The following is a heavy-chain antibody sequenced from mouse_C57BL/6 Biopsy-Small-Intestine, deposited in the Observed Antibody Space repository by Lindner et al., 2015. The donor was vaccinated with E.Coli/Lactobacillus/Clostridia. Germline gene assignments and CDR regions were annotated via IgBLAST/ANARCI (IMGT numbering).Heavy chain of an antibody. CDR3: ARDWVPAATHYYYYGMDV. Sequence: SVKVSCKASGYTFTSYYMHWVRQAPGQGLEWMGIINPSGGSTSYAQKFQGRVTMTRDTSTSTVYMELSSLRSEDTAVYYCARDWVPAATHYYYYGMDVWGQGTTVTVSS. D-gene: IGHD1-1*01. CDR1: GYTFTSYY. V-gene: IGHV1-64*01. CDR2: INPSGGST. J-gene: IGHJ1*01.